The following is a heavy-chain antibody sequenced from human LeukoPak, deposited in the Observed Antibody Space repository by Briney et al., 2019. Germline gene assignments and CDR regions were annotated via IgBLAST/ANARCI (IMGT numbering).Heavy chain of an antibody. V-gene: IGHV4-4*07. D-gene: IGHD3-10*01. CDR3: AREPKRATLLWFGESPVGAFDI. CDR1: GGSISSYY. Sequence: PSETLSLTCTVSGGSISSYYWSWIRKPAGKGLEWIGRIYTSGSTNYNPSLKSRVTMSVDTSKNQFSLKLSSVTAADTAVYYCAREPKRATLLWFGESPVGAFDIWGQGTMVTVSS. J-gene: IGHJ3*02. CDR2: IYTSGST.